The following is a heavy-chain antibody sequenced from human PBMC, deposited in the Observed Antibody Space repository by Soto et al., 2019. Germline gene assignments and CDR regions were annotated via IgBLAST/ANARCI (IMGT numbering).Heavy chain of an antibody. J-gene: IGHJ6*03. Sequence: ASVKVSCKASGYTFTSYGISWVRQAPGQGLEWMGWISAYNGNTNYARKLQGRVTMTTDTSTSTAYMELRSLRSDDTAVYYCARARITIFGVVPLPDYYYYYMDVWGKGTTVTVSS. V-gene: IGHV1-18*01. D-gene: IGHD3-3*01. CDR2: ISAYNGNT. CDR1: GYTFTSYG. CDR3: ARARITIFGVVPLPDYYYYYMDV.